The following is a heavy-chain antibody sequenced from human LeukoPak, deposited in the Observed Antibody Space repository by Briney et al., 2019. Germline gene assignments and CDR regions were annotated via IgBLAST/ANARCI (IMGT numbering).Heavy chain of an antibody. V-gene: IGHV3-30*02. CDR1: GFTFSSYG. J-gene: IGHJ1*01. CDR3: AKDPPGQWLVRGYFQH. D-gene: IGHD6-19*01. Sequence: GGSLRLSCAASGFTFSSYGMHWVRQAPGKGLEWVAFIRYDGSNKYYADSVKGRFTISRDNSKNTLYLQMNSLRAEDTAVYYCAKDPPGQWLVRGYFQHWGQGTLVTVSS. CDR2: IRYDGSNK.